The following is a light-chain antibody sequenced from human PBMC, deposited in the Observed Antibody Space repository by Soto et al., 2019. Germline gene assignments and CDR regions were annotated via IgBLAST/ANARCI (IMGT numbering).Light chain of an antibody. CDR2: GNS. Sequence: QSALTQPLSVSGAPGQRVTISCTGSSSNIGAGYDVHWYQQLPGTAPKLLIYGNSNRPSGVPDRFSGSKSGTSASLAITGLQAEDEADYYCQSYDSSLSGSYVFGTGTKVTVL. CDR3: QSYDSSLSGSYV. V-gene: IGLV1-40*01. J-gene: IGLJ1*01. CDR1: SSNIGAGYD.